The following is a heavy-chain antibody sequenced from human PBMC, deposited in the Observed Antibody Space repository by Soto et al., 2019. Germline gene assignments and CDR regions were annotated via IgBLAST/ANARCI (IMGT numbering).Heavy chain of an antibody. CDR2: IYYSGST. J-gene: IGHJ6*02. Sequence: QVQLQESGPGLVKPSQTLSLTCTVSGGSISSGGYYWSWIRQHPGKGLEWIGYIYYSGSTYYNPSLKSRVTISAATSKNQFSLKLSSVTAAATAVYYCARLVVTYNYYGMDVWGQGTTVTVSS. D-gene: IGHD3-22*01. V-gene: IGHV4-31*03. CDR3: ARLVVTYNYYGMDV. CDR1: GGSISSGGYY.